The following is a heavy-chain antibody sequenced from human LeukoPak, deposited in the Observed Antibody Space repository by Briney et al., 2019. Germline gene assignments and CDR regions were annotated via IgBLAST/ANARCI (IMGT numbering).Heavy chain of an antibody. CDR2: ISSSGGAT. CDR1: GFTFSSYS. Sequence: PGGSLRLSCAASGFTFSSYSMSWARQAPGKGLEWVSVISSSGGATYYADSVKGRFTISRDNSKNTLYLQMNSLRAEDTAVYYCAKWLGSGTYINFDFWGQGTLVTVSS. J-gene: IGHJ4*02. D-gene: IGHD3-10*01. CDR3: AKWLGSGTYINFDF. V-gene: IGHV3-23*01.